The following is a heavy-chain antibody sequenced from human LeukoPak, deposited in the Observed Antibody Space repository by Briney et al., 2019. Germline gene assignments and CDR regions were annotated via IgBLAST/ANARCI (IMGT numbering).Heavy chain of an antibody. D-gene: IGHD5-12*01. Sequence: PSETLSLTCTVSGGSISSSSYYWGWIRQPPGKGLEWIGSIYYSGSTYYNPSLKSRVTISVDTSKNQFSLKLSSVTAADTAAYYCAREMATTTQFDYWGQGTLVTVSS. CDR2: IYYSGST. CDR3: AREMATTTQFDY. CDR1: GGSISSSSYY. V-gene: IGHV4-39*07. J-gene: IGHJ4*02.